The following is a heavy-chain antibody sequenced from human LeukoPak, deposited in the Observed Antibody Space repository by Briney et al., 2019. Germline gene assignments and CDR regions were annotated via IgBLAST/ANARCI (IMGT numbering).Heavy chain of an antibody. CDR2: IFHSGSA. J-gene: IGHJ2*01. Sequence: KPSETLPLTCTVSGYSISTAYYWGWIRQPPGKGLEWIGDIFHSGSAYYSPALKGRVTMSVDTSKNQFSLKLSSVTATDTAVYYCARLTTRRNYWYFDLWGRGTLVTVSS. CDR3: ARLTTRRNYWYFDL. CDR1: GYSISTAYY. D-gene: IGHD1-1*01. V-gene: IGHV4-38-2*02.